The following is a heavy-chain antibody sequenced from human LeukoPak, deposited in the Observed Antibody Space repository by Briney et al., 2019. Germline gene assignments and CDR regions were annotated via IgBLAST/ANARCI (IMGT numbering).Heavy chain of an antibody. V-gene: IGHV3-15*01. CDR2: IKSKTDGGTT. CDR3: TTDPYDILTGNDAFDI. Sequence: GGSLRLSCAASGFTFSNAWMSWVRQAPGKGLEWVGRIKSKTDGGTTDYAAPVKGRFTILRDDSKNTLYLQMNSLKTEDTAVYYCTTDPYDILTGNDAFDIWGQGTMVTVSS. J-gene: IGHJ3*02. CDR1: GFTFSNAW. D-gene: IGHD3-9*01.